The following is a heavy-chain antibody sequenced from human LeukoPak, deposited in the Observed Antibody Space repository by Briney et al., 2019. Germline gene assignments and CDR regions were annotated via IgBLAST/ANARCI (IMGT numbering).Heavy chain of an antibody. Sequence: GGSLRLSCAASGFTFSSYAMSWGRQAPGKGLEWVSAISGSGGSTYYADSVKGRFTISRDNSKNTLYLQMNSLRAEDTAVYYCANSIGYCSGGSCYSDYWGQGTLVTVSS. CDR1: GFTFSSYA. V-gene: IGHV3-23*01. CDR2: ISGSGGST. J-gene: IGHJ4*02. CDR3: ANSIGYCSGGSCYSDY. D-gene: IGHD2-15*01.